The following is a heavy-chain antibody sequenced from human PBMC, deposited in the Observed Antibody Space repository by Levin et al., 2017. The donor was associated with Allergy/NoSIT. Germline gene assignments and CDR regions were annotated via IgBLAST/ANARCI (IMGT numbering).Heavy chain of an antibody. V-gene: IGHV3-48*01. D-gene: IGHD5-12*01. CDR1: GFTFSDYS. Sequence: LSLTCAASGFTFSDYSMNWVRQAPGKGLEWVSYISTKSRTIYYATSVRGRFTISRDNADNSLYLQMNSLRAEDTAVYYCARGYNGFHEHVYYFAYWGQGALVTVSS. J-gene: IGHJ4*02. CDR2: ISTKSRTI. CDR3: ARGYNGFHEHVYYFAY.